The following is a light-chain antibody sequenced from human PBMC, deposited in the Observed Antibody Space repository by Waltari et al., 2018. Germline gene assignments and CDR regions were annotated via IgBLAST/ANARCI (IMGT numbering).Light chain of an antibody. Sequence: EIVMTQSPLSLPVTPGEPASISCRPSRSLLHTNGYNYLDWYVQKPGQSPQLLIYLGSTRASGVPDRFSGSGSGTDFTLKISGVEAEDVGVYYCMQALQTAYTFGQGTKLEI. CDR3: MQALQTAYT. CDR2: LGS. CDR1: RSLLHTNGYNY. J-gene: IGKJ2*01. V-gene: IGKV2-28*01.